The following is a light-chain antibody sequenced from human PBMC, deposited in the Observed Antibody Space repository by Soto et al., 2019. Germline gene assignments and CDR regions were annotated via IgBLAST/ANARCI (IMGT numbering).Light chain of an antibody. CDR3: QQYFVTPPT. Sequence: DIVMTQSPDSLDVSLGERAAINCKSSRSVMFSSNSKNALAWYQQRPGQPPKLLFYWASTRESGVADRFSGSGSGTDFTLTISALQAEDVAVYYCQQYFVTPPTFGGGTKVEIK. CDR1: RSVMFSSNSKNA. J-gene: IGKJ4*01. V-gene: IGKV4-1*01. CDR2: WAS.